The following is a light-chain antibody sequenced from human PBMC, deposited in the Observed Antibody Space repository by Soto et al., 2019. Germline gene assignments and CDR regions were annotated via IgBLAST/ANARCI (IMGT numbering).Light chain of an antibody. V-gene: IGKV3-20*01. CDR3: QQDAKT. CDR2: GAS. J-gene: IGKJ1*01. CDR1: QSVSSSY. Sequence: EIVLTQSPGTLSLSPGERATLSCRASQSVSSSYLAWYQQKPGQAPRLLIYGASSRATGIPDRFSGSGSGTDFTLTISRLAPEDFAVYYCQQDAKTFGQGTKVEIK.